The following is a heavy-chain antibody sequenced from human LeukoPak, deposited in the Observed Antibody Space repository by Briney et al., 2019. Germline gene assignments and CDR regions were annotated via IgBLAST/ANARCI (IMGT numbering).Heavy chain of an antibody. CDR3: AKPVRGLLWFGEENYFDY. Sequence: GGSLRLSCAASGFTFDDYAMHWVRQARGKGLEWVSGISWNSGSIGYADSVKGRFTISRDNSKNSLYLQMNSLRTEDTALYYCAKPVRGLLWFGEENYFDYWGQGTLVTVSS. CDR1: GFTFDDYA. J-gene: IGHJ4*02. CDR2: ISWNSGSI. V-gene: IGHV3-9*01. D-gene: IGHD3-10*01.